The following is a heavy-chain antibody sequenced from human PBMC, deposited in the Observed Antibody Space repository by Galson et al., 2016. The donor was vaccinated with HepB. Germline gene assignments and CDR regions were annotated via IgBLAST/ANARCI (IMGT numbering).Heavy chain of an antibody. CDR3: ARGPSRSGSYSDV. Sequence: ETQSLTCTVSGDSITGTNWWGWVRQTPGKGLEFIGEISRRGRPNSSPALESRVTISVDTPKNQFSLKLTSVTAADTAVYYCARGPSRSGSYSDVWGQGTLVTVSS. J-gene: IGHJ4*02. CDR1: GDSITGTNW. D-gene: IGHD3-10*01. CDR2: ISRRGRP. V-gene: IGHV4/OR15-8*01.